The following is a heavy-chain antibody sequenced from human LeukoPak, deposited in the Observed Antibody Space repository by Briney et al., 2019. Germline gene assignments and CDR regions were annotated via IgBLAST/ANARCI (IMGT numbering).Heavy chain of an antibody. CDR1: GFTFSSYS. CDR3: ARDVVPAAIYYYYYGMDV. V-gene: IGHV3-21*01. D-gene: IGHD2-2*01. CDR2: ISSSSSYI. Sequence: GGSLRLSCAASGFTFSSYSMNWVRQAPGKGLEWVSSISSSSSYIYYADSVKGRFTISRDNAKNSLYLQMNSLRAEDTAVYYCARDVVPAAIYYYYYGMDVWGQGTTITVSS. J-gene: IGHJ6*02.